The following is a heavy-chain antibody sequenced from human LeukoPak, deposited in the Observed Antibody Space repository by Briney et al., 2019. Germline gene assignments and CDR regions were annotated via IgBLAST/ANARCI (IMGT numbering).Heavy chain of an antibody. V-gene: IGHV4-59*12. Sequence: SETLSLTCTVSGGSISSNYWSWIRQPPGKGLEWIGYIYYSGTTNYNLSLKSRVTISVDTSKNQFSLKLSSVTAADTAVYFCAREDEVAAYDAFDIWGQGTMVTVSS. CDR2: IYYSGTT. D-gene: IGHD6-19*01. J-gene: IGHJ3*02. CDR3: AREDEVAAYDAFDI. CDR1: GGSISSNY.